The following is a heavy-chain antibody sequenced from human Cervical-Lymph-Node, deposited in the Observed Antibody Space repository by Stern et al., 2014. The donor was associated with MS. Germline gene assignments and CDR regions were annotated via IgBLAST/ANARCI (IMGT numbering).Heavy chain of an antibody. Sequence: QLQLQESGPGLVKPSETLSLTCTVSGCSISSYYWSWIRQPPGQGLEWIGYIYYSGSTNYNPSLKSRVTISVDTSKNQFSLKLSSVTAADTAVYYCARSYDYGDNAVDYWGQGTLVTVSS. CDR2: IYYSGST. CDR1: GCSISSYY. D-gene: IGHD4-17*01. J-gene: IGHJ4*02. CDR3: ARSYDYGDNAVDY. V-gene: IGHV4-59*01.